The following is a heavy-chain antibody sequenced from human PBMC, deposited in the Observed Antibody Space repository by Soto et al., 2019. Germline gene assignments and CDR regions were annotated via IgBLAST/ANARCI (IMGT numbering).Heavy chain of an antibody. CDR2: ISSSSYI. Sequence: WGSLRLSCAASGFTFSSYSMNWVRQAPGKGLEWVSSISSSSYIYYADSVKGRFTISRDNAKNSLYLQMNSLRAEDTAVYYCAGAYDFGVVFSTHYDYSYYVMDVWGQGTTVTVSS. CDR3: AGAYDFGVVFSTHYDYSYYVMDV. D-gene: IGHD3-3*01. J-gene: IGHJ6*02. V-gene: IGHV3-21*01. CDR1: GFTFSSYS.